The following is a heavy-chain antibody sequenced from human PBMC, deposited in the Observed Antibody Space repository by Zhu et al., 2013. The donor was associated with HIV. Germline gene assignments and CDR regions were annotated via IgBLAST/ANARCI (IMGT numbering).Heavy chain of an antibody. Sequence: QVQLVQSGAEVKKPGASVKVSCKASGYTFTSYGISWVRQAPGQGLEWMGWISAYNGNTNYAQKLQGRVTMTTDTSTSTAYMELRSLRSDDTAVYYCARDLRAMGSGVMGAFDIWGQGDNGHRLF. J-gene: IGHJ3*02. D-gene: IGHD3-10*01. V-gene: IGHV1-18*01. CDR1: GYTFTSYG. CDR2: ISAYNGNT. CDR3: ARDLRAMGSGVMGAFDI.